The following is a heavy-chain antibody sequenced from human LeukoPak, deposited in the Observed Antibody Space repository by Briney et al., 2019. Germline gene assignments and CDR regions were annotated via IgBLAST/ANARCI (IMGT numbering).Heavy chain of an antibody. D-gene: IGHD6-13*01. CDR3: ARDLIAAAGYYFDY. CDR1: GGTFSSYA. CDR2: IIPIFGTA. Sequence: ASVKVSCKASGGTFSSYAISWVRQAPGQGREWMGGIIPIFGTANYAQKFQGRVTITADESTSPAYMELSSLRSEDTAVYYCARDLIAAAGYYFDYWGQGTLVTVSS. V-gene: IGHV1-69*13. J-gene: IGHJ4*02.